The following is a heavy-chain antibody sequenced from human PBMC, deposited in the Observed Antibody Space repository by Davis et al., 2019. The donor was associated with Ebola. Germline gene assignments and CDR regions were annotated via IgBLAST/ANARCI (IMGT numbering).Heavy chain of an antibody. CDR1: GFTFTSYS. V-gene: IGHV3-21*04. Sequence: GGSLRLSCAASGFTFTSYSMNWVRQAPGKGLKWVSSTSSSTSYIYYADSVKGRFTISRDNAKNSLYLQMNSLRAEDTALYYCAGLSYYYYGMDVWGQGTTVTVSS. D-gene: IGHD3-16*02. CDR2: TSSSTSYI. CDR3: AGLSYYYYGMDV. J-gene: IGHJ6*02.